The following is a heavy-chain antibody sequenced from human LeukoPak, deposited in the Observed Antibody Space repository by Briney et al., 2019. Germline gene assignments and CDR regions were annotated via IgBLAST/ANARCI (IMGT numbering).Heavy chain of an antibody. V-gene: IGHV5-51*01. J-gene: IGHJ5*02. Sequence: GESLKISCKSSGYSFTTYWIAWVRQMPGKGLEWMGIIYPGDSDTRYSPSFQGQVTISADKSISTAYLQWSSLKASDTAMYYCARQPVAGTPNWFDPWGQGTLVTVSS. D-gene: IGHD6-19*01. CDR1: GYSFTTYW. CDR2: IYPGDSDT. CDR3: ARQPVAGTPNWFDP.